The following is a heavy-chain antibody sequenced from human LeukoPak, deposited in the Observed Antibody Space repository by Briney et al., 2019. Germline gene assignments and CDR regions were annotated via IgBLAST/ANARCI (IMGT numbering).Heavy chain of an antibody. V-gene: IGHV3-23*01. CDR2: ISGSGGST. CDR1: GFTFSSYA. D-gene: IGHD2-2*01. J-gene: IGHJ5*02. Sequence: GGSLRLSSAASGFTFSSYAMSWVRQAPGKGLEWVSAISGSGGSTYYADSVKGRFTISRDNSKNTLYLQMNSLRAEDTAVYYCATPGGYQLLSWFDPWGQGTLVTVSS. CDR3: ATPGGYQLLSWFDP.